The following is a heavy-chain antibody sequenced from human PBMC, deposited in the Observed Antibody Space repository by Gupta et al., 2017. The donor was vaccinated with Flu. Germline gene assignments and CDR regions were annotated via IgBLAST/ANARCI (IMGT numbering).Heavy chain of an antibody. J-gene: IGHJ6*02. CDR2: ISSSSSYI. V-gene: IGHV3-21*01. Sequence: EVQLVESGGGLVKPGGSLRLSCAASGFTFSSYSMNWVRQAPGKGLEWVSSISSSSSYIYYADSVKGRFTISRDNAKNSLYLQMNSLRAKDTAVYYCARDAMATTKRRYYYYYYGMDVWGQGTTVTVSS. CDR3: ARDAMATTKRRYYYYYYGMDV. D-gene: IGHD1-1*01. CDR1: GFTFSSYS.